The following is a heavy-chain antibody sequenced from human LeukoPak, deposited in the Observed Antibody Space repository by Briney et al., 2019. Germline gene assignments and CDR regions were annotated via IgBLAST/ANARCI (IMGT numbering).Heavy chain of an antibody. CDR2: ISSSGSTI. D-gene: IGHD6-13*01. CDR3: ARVVGLTGYSSSWYSGYYYYMDV. V-gene: IGHV3-11*01. Sequence: GGSLRLSCAASGFTFSDYYMSWIRQAPGKGLEWVSYISSSGSTIYYADSVKGRFTISRDNAKNSLYLQMNSLRSEDTAVYYCARVVGLTGYSSSWYSGYYYYMDVWGKGTTVTVSS. J-gene: IGHJ6*03. CDR1: GFTFSDYY.